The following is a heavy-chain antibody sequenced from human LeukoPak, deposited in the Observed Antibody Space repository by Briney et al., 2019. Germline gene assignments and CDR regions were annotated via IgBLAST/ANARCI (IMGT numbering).Heavy chain of an antibody. CDR2: ISAYNSNT. D-gene: IGHD1-26*01. Sequence: ASVKVSCKASGYTFTSYGISWVRQAPGQGLEWMGWISAYNSNTNYAQKLQGRVTMTTDTSTSTAYMELRSLRSDDTAVYYCARERYSGSYYGYWDQGTLVTVSS. V-gene: IGHV1-18*01. CDR1: GYTFTSYG. J-gene: IGHJ4*02. CDR3: ARERYSGSYYGY.